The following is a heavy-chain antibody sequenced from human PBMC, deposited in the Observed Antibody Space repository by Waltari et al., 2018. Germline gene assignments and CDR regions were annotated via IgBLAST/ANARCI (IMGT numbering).Heavy chain of an antibody. J-gene: IGHJ4*02. D-gene: IGHD4-17*01. V-gene: IGHV3-30*18. CDR2: ISYDGSNK. CDR3: AKRGTVTTAGDY. CDR1: GFTFSSHG. Sequence: QVQLVESGGGVVQPGRSLRLSCAASGFTFSSHGLHWVRQAPGKGLEWVAVISYDGSNKYYADSVKGRFTISRDNSKNTLYLQMNSLRAEDTAVYYCAKRGTVTTAGDYWGQGTLVTVSS.